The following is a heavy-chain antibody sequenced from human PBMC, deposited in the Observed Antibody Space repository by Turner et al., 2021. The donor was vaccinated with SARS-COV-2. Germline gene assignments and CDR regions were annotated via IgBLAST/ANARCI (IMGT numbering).Heavy chain of an antibody. V-gene: IGHV1-2*02. CDR3: ASSANSSGWHY. Sequence: QVHLVRSGAEVEKPGASVQVPCKASGYTFTGYYMHWVRQAPGQGHEWMGWISPNSGGTNYAQKFQGRVTMTRDTSISSVYMELSRRRSDDTAVYYCASSANSSGWHYWGQGTLVTVSS. CDR2: ISPNSGGT. CDR1: GYTFTGYY. J-gene: IGHJ4*02. D-gene: IGHD6-19*01.